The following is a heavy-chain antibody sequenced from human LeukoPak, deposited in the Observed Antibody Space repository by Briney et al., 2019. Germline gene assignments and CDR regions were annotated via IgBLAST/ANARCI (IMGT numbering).Heavy chain of an antibody. J-gene: IGHJ6*02. V-gene: IGHV1-18*01. D-gene: IGHD2-2*01. CDR1: GYTFTSYG. CDR3: AREPYCSSTSCYAFWVTRYYYDMDV. Sequence: ASVKVSCKASGYTFTSYGISWVRQAPGQGLEWMGWISAYNGNTNYAQKLQGRVTMTTDTSTSTAYMELRSLRSDDTAVYYCAREPYCSSTSCYAFWVTRYYYDMDVWGQGTTVTVSS. CDR2: ISAYNGNT.